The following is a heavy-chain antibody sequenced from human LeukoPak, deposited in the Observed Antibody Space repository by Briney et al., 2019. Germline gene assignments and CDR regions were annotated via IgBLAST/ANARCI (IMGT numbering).Heavy chain of an antibody. V-gene: IGHV3-7*01. J-gene: IGHJ3*02. CDR2: IKQDGSEK. Sequence: GGSLRLSCAASGFTFSSYWMSWVRQAPGKGLEWVANIKQDGSEKYYVDSVKGRFTISRDNAKNSLYLQMNSLRAEDTAVYYCARDSSVVTMIVVGIDAFDIWGQGTMVTVSS. CDR3: ARDSSVVTMIVVGIDAFDI. D-gene: IGHD3-22*01. CDR1: GFTFSSYW.